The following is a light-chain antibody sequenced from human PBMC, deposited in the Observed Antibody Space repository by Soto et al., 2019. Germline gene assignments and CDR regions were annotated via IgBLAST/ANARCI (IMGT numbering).Light chain of an antibody. J-gene: IGKJ3*01. V-gene: IGKV1-27*01. CDR1: QDISNY. CDR2: AAS. CDR3: QNLHSAAFT. Sequence: DIQMTQSPSSLSASVGDRVTITCRASQDISNYLAWYQQRPGKVPKLLIYAASTLQSDVPSRFSGSGSGAGFALSISSVLPEDVATNSCQNLHSAAFTFGPGTKVVIK.